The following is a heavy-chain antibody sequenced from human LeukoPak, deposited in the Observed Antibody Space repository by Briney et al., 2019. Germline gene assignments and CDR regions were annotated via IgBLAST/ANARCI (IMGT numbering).Heavy chain of an antibody. J-gene: IGHJ3*02. D-gene: IGHD6-13*01. Sequence: ASVKVSCKASGYTFTGYYMHWVRQAPGQGLEWMGRINPNSGGTNYAQKFQGRVTMSRDTSISTAYMELSRLRSDDTAVYYCARDQGIAALDAFDIWGQGTMVTVSS. CDR2: INPNSGGT. V-gene: IGHV1-2*06. CDR3: ARDQGIAALDAFDI. CDR1: GYTFTGYY.